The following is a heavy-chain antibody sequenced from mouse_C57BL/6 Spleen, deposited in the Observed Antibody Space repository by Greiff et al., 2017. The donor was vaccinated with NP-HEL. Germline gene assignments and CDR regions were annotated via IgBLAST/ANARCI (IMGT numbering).Heavy chain of an antibody. CDR2: IDPEDGDT. CDR1: GFNIKDYY. Sequence: VQLQQSGAELVRPGASVKLSCTASGFNIKDYYMHWVKQRPEQGLEWIGRIDPEDGDTEYAPKFQGKATMTADTSSNTAYLQLSSLTSEDTAVYYCTLIYYDYDDAMDYWGQGTSVTVSS. D-gene: IGHD2-4*01. J-gene: IGHJ4*01. V-gene: IGHV14-1*01. CDR3: TLIYYDYDDAMDY.